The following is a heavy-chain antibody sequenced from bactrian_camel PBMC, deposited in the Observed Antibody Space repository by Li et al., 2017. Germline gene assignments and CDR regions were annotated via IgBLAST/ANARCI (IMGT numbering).Heavy chain of an antibody. Sequence: HVQLVESGAGSVEAGGPVRLSCTASGYTDSVNVMGWWRQAAGKDREGVACISTGGGDTMYADAVKGRFTISRDDTRNTATFYLQMNALKPEDTAMYYCAVETGRIRPGGWLLESTYRNWGQGTQVTVS. D-gene: IGHD2*01. CDR3: AVETGRIRPGGWLLESTYRN. J-gene: IGHJ4*01. CDR2: ISTGGGDT. V-gene: IGHV3S54*01. CDR1: GYTDSVNV.